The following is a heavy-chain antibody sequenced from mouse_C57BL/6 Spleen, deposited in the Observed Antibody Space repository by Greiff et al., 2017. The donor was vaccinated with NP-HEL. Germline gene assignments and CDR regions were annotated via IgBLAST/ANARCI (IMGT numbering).Heavy chain of an antibody. J-gene: IGHJ2*01. CDR3: ARYDDYVPASY. CDR2: IFPGSGST. Sequence: QVQLKQSGPELVKPGASVKISCKASGYTFTDYYINWVKQRPGQGLEWIGWIFPGSGSTYYNEKFKGKATLTVDKSSSTAYMLLSSLTSEDSAVYSCARYDDYVPASYWGQGTTLTVSS. D-gene: IGHD2-3*01. CDR1: GYTFTDYY. V-gene: IGHV1-75*01.